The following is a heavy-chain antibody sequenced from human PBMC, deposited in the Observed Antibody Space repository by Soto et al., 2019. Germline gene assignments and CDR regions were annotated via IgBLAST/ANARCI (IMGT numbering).Heavy chain of an antibody. Sequence: GGSMRLPYGASGVTCVGFSRTWVRQAPGRGLEWVSYITSGSGAIYYTDSVKGRFTISRDNAKNSLYLQMDSLSDADTAVYYCARGFLGRYFDYWGQGTLVTVSS. CDR3: ARGFLGRYFDY. J-gene: IGHJ4*02. CDR2: ITSGSGAI. V-gene: IGHV3-48*02. CDR1: GVTCVGFS. D-gene: IGHD2-15*01.